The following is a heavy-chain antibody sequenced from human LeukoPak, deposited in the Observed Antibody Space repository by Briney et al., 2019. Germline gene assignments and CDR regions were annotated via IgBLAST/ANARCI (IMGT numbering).Heavy chain of an antibody. CDR2: VNPSGGST. J-gene: IGHJ4*02. Sequence: GASVKVSCKASGYTFTTYYLHWVRQAPGQGLEWMGIVNPSGGSTPYAQNFQGRVTMTRDTSTNTVYMELSSLRSEETAVYYCARAVGATSQFDYWGQGALVTVSS. V-gene: IGHV1-46*01. CDR1: GYTFTTYY. D-gene: IGHD1-26*01. CDR3: ARAVGATSQFDY.